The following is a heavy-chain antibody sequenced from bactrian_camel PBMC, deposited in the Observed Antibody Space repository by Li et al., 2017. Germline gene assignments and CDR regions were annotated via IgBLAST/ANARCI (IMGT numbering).Heavy chain of an antibody. J-gene: IGHJ6*01. CDR3: ATWWSVGF. Sequence: HVQLVESGGGSVQAGGSLRLSCSASDRANRYCMGWFRQAPGKEREGVACIYTGTGSTDYADSVKGRFTISRDNAKNTLYLQMNSLKTEDTAVYYCATWWSVGFWGQGTQVTVS. D-gene: IGHD7*01. V-gene: IGHV3S68*01. CDR1: DRANRYC. CDR2: IYTGTGST.